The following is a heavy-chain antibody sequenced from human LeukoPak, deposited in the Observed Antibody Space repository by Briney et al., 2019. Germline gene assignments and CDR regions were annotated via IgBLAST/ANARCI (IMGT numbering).Heavy chain of an antibody. D-gene: IGHD6-6*01. Sequence: PGGSLRLSCAASGFTFSSYGMQLVRQAPGKGLEWVAFIRYDGSNKYYADSVKGRFTISRDNSKNTLYLQMKSLRAEDTAVYYFAKDHDSSSSWGQGTLVNVSS. J-gene: IGHJ5*02. CDR1: GFTFSSYG. V-gene: IGHV3-30*02. CDR3: AKDHDSSSS. CDR2: IRYDGSNK.